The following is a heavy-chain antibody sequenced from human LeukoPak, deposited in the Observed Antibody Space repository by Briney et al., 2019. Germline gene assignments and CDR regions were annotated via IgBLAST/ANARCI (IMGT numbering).Heavy chain of an antibody. CDR2: IKQDGSEK. CDR3: ARDTNDAFDI. J-gene: IGHJ3*02. D-gene: IGHD3-3*01. V-gene: IGHV3-7*01. CDR1: GFTFSSYA. Sequence: GGSLRLSCAASGFTFSSYAMSWVRQAPGKGLEWVANIKQDGSEKYYVDSVKGQFTISRDNSKNTLYLQLNSLRAEDTAVYYCARDTNDAFDIWGQGTMVTVSS.